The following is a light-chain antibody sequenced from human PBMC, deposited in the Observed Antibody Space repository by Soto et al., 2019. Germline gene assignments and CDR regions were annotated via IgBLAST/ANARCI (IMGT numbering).Light chain of an antibody. CDR2: DAS. CDR1: QSVSSN. J-gene: IGKJ2*01. V-gene: IGKV3-15*01. CDR3: HQYNSWPPGT. Sequence: EIVVTQSPATLSVSPGERATLSCRASQSVSSNLAWYQQKPGQAPRLLISDASTRATGIPARFSGSGSGTEFTLTISSLQSEDFALYYCHQYNSWPPGTFGQGTKVEIK.